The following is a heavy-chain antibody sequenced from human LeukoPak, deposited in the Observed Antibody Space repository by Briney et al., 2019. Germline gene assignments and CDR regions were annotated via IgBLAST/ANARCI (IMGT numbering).Heavy chain of an antibody. D-gene: IGHD2-15*01. Sequence: PGGSLRLSCAASGFTFSSHWMHWVRQAPGKGLVWVSRIKPDGSTYYADSVKGRFTVSRDNAKNTLYLQMNSLRAEDTAVYYCARHSPEMDCSGGSCYSGWGQGTLVTVSS. V-gene: IGHV3-74*01. CDR3: ARHSPEMDCSGGSCYSG. CDR1: GFTFSSHW. J-gene: IGHJ4*02. CDR2: IKPDGST.